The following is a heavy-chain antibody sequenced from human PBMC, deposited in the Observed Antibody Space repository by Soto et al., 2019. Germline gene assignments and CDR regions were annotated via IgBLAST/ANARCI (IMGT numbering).Heavy chain of an antibody. V-gene: IGHV3-30-3*01. J-gene: IGHJ4*02. CDR2: ISYDGSNK. CDR3: ARDPEYSSSLEIFDY. CDR1: GFTFSSYA. Sequence: GGSLRLSCAASGFTFSSYAMHWVRQAPGKGLEWVAVISYDGSNKYYADSVKGRFTISRDNSKNTLYLQMNSLRAEDTAVYYCARDPEYSSSLEIFDYWGQGTLVTVSS. D-gene: IGHD6-13*01.